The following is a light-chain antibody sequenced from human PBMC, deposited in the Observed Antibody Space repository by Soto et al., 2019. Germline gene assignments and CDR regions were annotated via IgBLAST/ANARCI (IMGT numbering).Light chain of an antibody. J-gene: IGKJ1*01. CDR2: RIF. CDR1: QSVSSSY. Sequence: EIVLTQSPGTLSLSPGERATLSCRASQSVSSSYLAWYQQKPGQAPRLVLLRIFTRAIGVPARFSGSGSETEFTLTISGLQSEDSGVYYCLQHYSWPWTFGQGTRWIS. CDR3: LQHYSWPWT. V-gene: IGKV3-15*01.